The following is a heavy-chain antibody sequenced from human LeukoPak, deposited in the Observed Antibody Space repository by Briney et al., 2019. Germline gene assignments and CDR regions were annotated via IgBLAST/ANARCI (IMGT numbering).Heavy chain of an antibody. CDR1: GDTFSSYK. J-gene: IGHJ5*02. Sequence: SVKVSCKASGDTFSSYKISWVRQAPGEGLEWMGGIIPMFGSADYSQKFQGRVTITADESTGTAYMELSSLTSDDTAFYYCAREIPGTTRINWFDPWGQGTLVTVSS. D-gene: IGHD1-1*01. CDR3: AREIPGTTRINWFDP. CDR2: IIPMFGSA. V-gene: IGHV1-69*13.